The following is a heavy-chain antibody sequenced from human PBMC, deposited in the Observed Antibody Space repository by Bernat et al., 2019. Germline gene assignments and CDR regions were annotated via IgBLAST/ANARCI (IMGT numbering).Heavy chain of an antibody. D-gene: IGHD6-19*01. CDR1: GYSFTSYW. V-gene: IGHV5-51*01. CDR3: ARAGIAVAGTGTYYYYGMDV. Sequence: EVQLVQSGAEVKKPGESLKISCKGSGYSFTSYWIGWVRQMPGKGLEWMGIIYPGDSDTRYSPSFQGQVTISADKSISTAYPQWSSLKASDTAMYYCARAGIAVAGTGTYYYYGMDVWGQGTTVTVSS. CDR2: IYPGDSDT. J-gene: IGHJ6*02.